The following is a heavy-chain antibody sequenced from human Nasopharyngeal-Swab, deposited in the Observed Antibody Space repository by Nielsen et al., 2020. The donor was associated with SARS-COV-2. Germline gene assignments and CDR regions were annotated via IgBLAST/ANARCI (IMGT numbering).Heavy chain of an antibody. CDR2: TYYRSKWYN. Sequence: SETLSLTCALSGDSVSSNSAAWNWIRQSPSRGLEWLGRTYYRSKWYNDYAVSVKSRITINPDTSKNQFSLQLNSVTPEDTAVYYCARGNLQWLVRIDYWGQGTLVTVSS. CDR3: ARGNLQWLVRIDY. CDR1: GDSVSSNSAA. D-gene: IGHD6-19*01. J-gene: IGHJ4*02. V-gene: IGHV6-1*01.